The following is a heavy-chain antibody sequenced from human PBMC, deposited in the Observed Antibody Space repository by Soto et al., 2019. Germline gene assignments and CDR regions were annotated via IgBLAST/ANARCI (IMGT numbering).Heavy chain of an antibody. CDR1: GYSLTSYG. D-gene: IGHD3-10*02. V-gene: IGHV1-18*01. J-gene: IGHJ5*02. CDR2: ISAKHGNK. CDR3: TRDMLKRPIVGFQDNWFDP. Sequence: QVLLVQSGAEIKKPGASVQVSCKASGYSLTSYGINWVRQAPGQGLEWMGWISAKHGNKHYAQKLQGRVTMTTDTSTSTAYMELRSLTSDVTAVYYCTRDMLKRPIVGFQDNWFDPWGHGTRVTVSS.